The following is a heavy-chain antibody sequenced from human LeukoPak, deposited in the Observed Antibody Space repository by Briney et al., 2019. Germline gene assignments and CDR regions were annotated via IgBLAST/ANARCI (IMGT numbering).Heavy chain of an antibody. CDR3: AREKGPTGNYYFDY. D-gene: IGHD1-1*01. J-gene: IGHJ4*02. CDR2: ISAYNGNT. CDR1: GYTFTSYG. V-gene: IGHV1-18*01. Sequence: GASVTVSCKASGYTFTSYGISWVRQAPGQGLEWMGWISAYNGNTNYAQKLQGRVTMTTDTSTSTAYMELRSLRSDDTAVYYCAREKGPTGNYYFDYWGQGTLVTVSS.